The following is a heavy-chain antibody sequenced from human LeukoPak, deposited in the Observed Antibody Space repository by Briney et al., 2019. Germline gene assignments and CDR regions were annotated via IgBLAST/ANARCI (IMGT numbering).Heavy chain of an antibody. V-gene: IGHV3-33*06. Sequence: PGMSLRLSCEASGFSFSTYAMHWVRQAPGKGLDWVAMIWSDGSNQYYADSVKGRFTISRDNSKNTLYLQMNSLRAEDTAVYYCAKDPLILLPRGVPADYWGQGTLVTVSS. J-gene: IGHJ4*02. CDR3: AKDPLILLPRGVPADY. CDR2: IWSDGSNQ. D-gene: IGHD1-26*01. CDR1: GFSFSTYA.